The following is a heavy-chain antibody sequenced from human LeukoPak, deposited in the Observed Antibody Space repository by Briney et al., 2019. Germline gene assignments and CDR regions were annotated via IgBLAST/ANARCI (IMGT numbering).Heavy chain of an antibody. J-gene: IGHJ3*02. CDR1: GGSISSYY. D-gene: IGHD3-3*01. CDR3: ARESNLFGVADDAFDI. Sequence: SETLSLTCTVSGGSISSYYWSWIRQPPGKGLEWIGYIYYSGSTNYNPSLKSRVTKSVDTSKNQFSLKLSSVTAADTAVYYCARESNLFGVADDAFDIWGQGTMVTVSS. V-gene: IGHV4-59*01. CDR2: IYYSGST.